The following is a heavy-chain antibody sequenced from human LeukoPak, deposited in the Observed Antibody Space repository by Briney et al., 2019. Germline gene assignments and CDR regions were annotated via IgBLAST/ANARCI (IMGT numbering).Heavy chain of an antibody. J-gene: IGHJ6*03. CDR2: IYYSGST. D-gene: IGHD6-6*01. CDR1: GGSISSSSYY. V-gene: IGHV4-39*07. Sequence: NSSETLSLTCTVSGGSISSSSYYWGWIRQPPGKGLEWIGSIYYSGSTYYNPSLKSRVTISVDTSKNQFSLKLSSVTAADTAVYYCARVSAARRSYMDVWGKGTTVTVSS. CDR3: ARVSAARRSYMDV.